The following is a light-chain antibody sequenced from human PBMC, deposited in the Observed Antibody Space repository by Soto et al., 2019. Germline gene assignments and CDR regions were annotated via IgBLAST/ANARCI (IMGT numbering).Light chain of an antibody. J-gene: IGLJ1*01. CDR2: DVS. V-gene: IGLV2-14*03. CDR3: SAFTGTTYG. CDR1: SSDVGGNKY. Sequence: QSVLTQPASVSGSPGQSITISCTGTSSDVGGNKYVSWYQHYPGKAPKLMICDVSNRPSGVSNRFSGSKSGNTASLTISGLQAEDEADYYCSAFTGTTYGFGTGTKVNVL.